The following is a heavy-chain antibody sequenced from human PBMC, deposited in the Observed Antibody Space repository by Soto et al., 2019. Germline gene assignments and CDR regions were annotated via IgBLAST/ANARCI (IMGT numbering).Heavy chain of an antibody. V-gene: IGHV1-69*06. CDR2: IIPIFGTA. CDR3: ASVYSYGQNLDY. J-gene: IGHJ4*02. D-gene: IGHD5-18*01. CDR1: GGTFSSYA. Sequence: QVQLVQSGAAVKKPGSSVKVSCKASGGTFSSYAISWVRQAPGQGLEWMGGIIPIFGTANYAQKFQGRVTITADKSTSTADMELSSLRSEYTAVYYCASVYSYGQNLDYWGQGTLVSVSS.